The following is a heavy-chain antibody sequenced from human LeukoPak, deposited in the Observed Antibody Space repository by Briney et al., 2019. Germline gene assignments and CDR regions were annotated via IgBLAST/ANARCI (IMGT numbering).Heavy chain of an antibody. CDR2: ISYDGSNK. CDR3: ARDRVVGSGSYYDCLWY. J-gene: IGHJ4*02. V-gene: IGHV3-30-3*01. Sequence: GRSLRLSCAASGFTFSSYAMHWVRQAPGKGLEWGAVISYDGSNKYYADSVKGRFTISRDNSKNTLYLQMNSLRAEDTAVYYCARDRVVGSGSYYDCLWYWGQGTLVTVSS. D-gene: IGHD1-26*01. CDR1: GFTFSSYA.